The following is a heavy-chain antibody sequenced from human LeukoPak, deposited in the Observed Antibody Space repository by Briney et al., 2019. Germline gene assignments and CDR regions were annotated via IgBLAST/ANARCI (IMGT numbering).Heavy chain of an antibody. V-gene: IGHV1-69*01. CDR3: ARGCGGDCGDAFDI. Sequence: SVKVSCKASGGTFSSYAISWVRQAPGQGLEWMGGIIPIFGIANYAQKFQGRVTITADESTSTAYMELSSLRSEDTAVYYCARGCGGDCGDAFDIWGQGTMVTVSS. CDR1: GGTFSSYA. CDR2: IIPIFGIA. J-gene: IGHJ3*02. D-gene: IGHD2-21*02.